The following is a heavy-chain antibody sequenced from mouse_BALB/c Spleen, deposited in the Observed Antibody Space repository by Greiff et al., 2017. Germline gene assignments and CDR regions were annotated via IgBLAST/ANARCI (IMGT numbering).Heavy chain of an antibody. J-gene: IGHJ3*01. Sequence: EVKVEESGGGLVQPGGSLRLSCATSGFTFTDYYMSWVRQPPGKALEWLGFIRNKANGYTTEYSASVKGRFTISRDNSQSILYLQMNTLRAEDSATYYCASVTGPFAYWGQGTLVTVSA. CDR2: IRNKANGYTT. CDR1: GFTFTDYY. V-gene: IGHV7-3*02. CDR3: ASVTGPFAY. D-gene: IGHD4-1*01.